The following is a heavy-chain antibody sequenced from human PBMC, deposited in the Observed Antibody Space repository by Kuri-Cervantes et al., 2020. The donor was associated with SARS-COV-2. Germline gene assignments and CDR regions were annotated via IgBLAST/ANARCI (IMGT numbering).Heavy chain of an antibody. CDR2: IDWEDDE. CDR3: ARMRFSGSGRQYYGMDV. CDR1: GFSLSTSEMC. V-gene: IGHV2-70*01. Sequence: SGPTLVKPTQTLTLTCTFSGFSLSTSEMCVSWIRQPPGKALEWLALIDWEDDEYYSASLKTSVTISKDTSKNQVVLTMTNIDPLDTATYYCARMRFSGSGRQYYGMDVWGQGTTVTVSS. D-gene: IGHD3-10*01. J-gene: IGHJ6*02.